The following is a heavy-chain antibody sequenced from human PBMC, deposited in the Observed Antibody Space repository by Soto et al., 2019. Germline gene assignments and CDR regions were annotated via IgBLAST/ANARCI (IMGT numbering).Heavy chain of an antibody. J-gene: IGHJ4*02. D-gene: IGHD2-2*01. V-gene: IGHV3-23*01. CDR3: AKDLRVVVVPAASNY. Sequence: GGSLRLSCAASGFTFSSYAMSWVRQAPGKGLEWVSAISGSGGSTYYADSVKGRFTISKDNSKNTLYLQMNSLRAEDTAVYYCAKDLRVVVVPAASNYWGQGTLVTVSS. CDR2: ISGSGGST. CDR1: GFTFSSYA.